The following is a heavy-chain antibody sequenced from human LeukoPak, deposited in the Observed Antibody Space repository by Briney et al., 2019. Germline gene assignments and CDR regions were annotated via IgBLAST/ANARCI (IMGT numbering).Heavy chain of an antibody. CDR3: ARTSVSQYYFDY. V-gene: IGHV4-59*08. J-gene: IGHJ4*02. CDR1: GGSISSYY. D-gene: IGHD1-14*01. Sequence: SETLSLTCTVSGGSISSYYWSWIRQPPGKGLEWIGYIYYSGSTNYNPSLKSRVTISVDTPKNQFSLKLSSVTAADTAVYYCARTSVSQYYFDYRGQGTLVTVSS. CDR2: IYYSGST.